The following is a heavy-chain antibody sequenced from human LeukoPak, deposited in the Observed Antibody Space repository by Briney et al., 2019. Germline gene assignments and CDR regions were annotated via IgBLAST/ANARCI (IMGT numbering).Heavy chain of an antibody. CDR1: GGTFSSYA. J-gene: IGHJ6*03. D-gene: IGHD3-10*01. CDR3: ARIYGSGTLDYYYYYMDV. Sequence: SVKVSCKASGGTFSSYAISWVRQAPGQGLEWMGRIIPIFGTANYPQKFQVRVTITTDDSTSTAYMELGSLRSDDTAVYYCARIYGSGTLDYYYYYMDVWGKGTTVTVSS. CDR2: IIPIFGTA. V-gene: IGHV1-69*05.